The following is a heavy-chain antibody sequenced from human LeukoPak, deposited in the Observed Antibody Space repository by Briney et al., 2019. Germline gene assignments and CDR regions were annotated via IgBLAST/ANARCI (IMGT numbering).Heavy chain of an antibody. Sequence: SETLSLTCTVSGGSISSHYWSWIRQLPGKGLEWIGYIYYSGSSNYNPSLKSRVTISVDTSKNQFSLKLSSVTAADTAVYYCARDRWRKNYYDSSGDAFDIWGQGTMVTVSS. CDR3: ARDRWRKNYYDSSGDAFDI. V-gene: IGHV4-59*11. D-gene: IGHD3-22*01. J-gene: IGHJ3*02. CDR1: GGSISSHY. CDR2: IYYSGSS.